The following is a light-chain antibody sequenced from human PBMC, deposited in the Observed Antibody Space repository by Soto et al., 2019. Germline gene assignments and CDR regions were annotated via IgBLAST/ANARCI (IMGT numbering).Light chain of an antibody. Sequence: EIVMTQSPATLSVFPGERATLSCRASESVSSNLAWYQQKPGQAPRLLIYGASTRATGIPARFSGSGSGTDFTLTISSLQSEDFAVYYCQQYNNWPPGFGQGTKVEIK. J-gene: IGKJ1*01. CDR2: GAS. CDR1: ESVSSN. V-gene: IGKV3-15*01. CDR3: QQYNNWPPG.